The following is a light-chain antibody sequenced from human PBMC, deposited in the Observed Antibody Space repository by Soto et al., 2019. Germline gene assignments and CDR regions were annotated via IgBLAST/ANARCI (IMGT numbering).Light chain of an antibody. CDR2: SAS. J-gene: IGKJ3*01. V-gene: IGKV1-27*01. CDR1: QGISSY. CDR3: QKCNSAPFS. Sequence: DIQMTQSPSSLSASVGDRVTITCRASQGISSYSAWYQQKPGKVPKLLIYSASTLQSGVPSRFSGSGSGTDFTLTISSLQPEDVATYYCQKCNSAPFSFGPGTKVDLK.